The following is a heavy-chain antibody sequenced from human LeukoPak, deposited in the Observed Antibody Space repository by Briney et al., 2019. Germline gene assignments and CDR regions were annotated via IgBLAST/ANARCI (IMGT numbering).Heavy chain of an antibody. D-gene: IGHD4-17*01. Sequence: PSETLSLTCAVYGGSFSGYYWSWIRQPPGKGLEWIGEINHSGSTNYNPSLKSRVTISVDTSKNQFSLKMRSVTAADTAVYYCARGGDYGARYNWFDPWGQGTLVTVSS. V-gene: IGHV4-34*01. CDR1: GGSFSGYY. CDR2: INHSGST. J-gene: IGHJ5*02. CDR3: ARGGDYGARYNWFDP.